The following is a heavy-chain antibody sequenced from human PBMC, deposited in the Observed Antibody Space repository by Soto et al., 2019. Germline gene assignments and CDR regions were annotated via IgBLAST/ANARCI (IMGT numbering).Heavy chain of an antibody. CDR2: IKSKTDGGTT. V-gene: IGHV3-15*01. J-gene: IGHJ4*02. Sequence: EVQLVESGGGLVTSGGCLRLSCAAYGFTFSNAWMSWVRQAPGKGLEWVGRIKSKTDGGTTDYAAPVKGRFTISRDDSKNTLYLQMNSMKTEDTAVYYCTTASETSSKPYYFDYWGQGTLVTVSS. D-gene: IGHD6-6*01. CDR3: TTASETSSKPYYFDY. CDR1: GFTFSNAW.